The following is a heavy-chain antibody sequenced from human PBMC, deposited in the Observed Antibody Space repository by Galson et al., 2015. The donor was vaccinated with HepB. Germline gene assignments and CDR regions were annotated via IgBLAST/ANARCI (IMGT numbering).Heavy chain of an antibody. J-gene: IGHJ4*02. D-gene: IGHD4-17*01. V-gene: IGHV1-46*01. CDR1: GYTFTSYY. CDR3: ARVGGYGDYGGMLDY. CDR2: INPSGGST. Sequence: SVKVSCKASGYTFTSYYMHWVRQAPGQGLEWMGIINPSGGSTSYAQKFQGRVTMTRDTSTSTVYMELSSLRSEDTAVYYCARVGGYGDYGGMLDYWGQGTLVTVSS.